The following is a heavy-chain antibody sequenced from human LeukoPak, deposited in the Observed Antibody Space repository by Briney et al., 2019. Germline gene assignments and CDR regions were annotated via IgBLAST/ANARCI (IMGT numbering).Heavy chain of an antibody. J-gene: IGHJ4*02. CDR1: GGSTTSGGHY. CDR2: ISYSGTT. V-gene: IGHV4-31*03. Sequence: SQTLSLTSTVSGGSTTSGGHYWSWIRQHPGKCLEWIGHISYSGTTYYNPSLKSRVTISLGTSTNQFPLKLNSVTAADTAVYYCARHESAVGALFYWGQGTLVTVSS. CDR3: ARHESAVGALFY. D-gene: IGHD1-26*01.